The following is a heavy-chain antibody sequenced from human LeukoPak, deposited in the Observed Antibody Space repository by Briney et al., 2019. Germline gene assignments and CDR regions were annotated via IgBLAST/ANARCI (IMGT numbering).Heavy chain of an antibody. D-gene: IGHD3-10*01. CDR1: GFIFSTYT. J-gene: IGHJ4*02. Sequence: RSGGSLRLSCSASGFIFSTYTMYWVRQAPGKGLEYVSVINGDGRTTYYIDSVKGRFTISRDNSKNTLYLQMNSLRAEDTAVYYCAKGGKRGDYWGQGTLVTVSS. V-gene: IGHV3-64*04. CDR3: AKGGKRGDY. CDR2: INGDGRTT.